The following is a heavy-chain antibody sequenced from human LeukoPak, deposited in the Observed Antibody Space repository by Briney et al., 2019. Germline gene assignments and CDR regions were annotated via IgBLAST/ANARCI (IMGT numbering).Heavy chain of an antibody. J-gene: IGHJ4*02. CDR1: GFTFSDYY. Sequence: GGSLRLSCAASGFTFSDYYMSWIRQAPGKGLEWVSYISSSGSTIYYADSAKGRFTISRDNAKNSLYLQMNSLRAEDTAVYYCARGQYDYVWGSYQINDYWGQGTLVTVSS. V-gene: IGHV3-11*01. CDR3: ARGQYDYVWGSYQINDY. D-gene: IGHD3-16*02. CDR2: ISSSGSTI.